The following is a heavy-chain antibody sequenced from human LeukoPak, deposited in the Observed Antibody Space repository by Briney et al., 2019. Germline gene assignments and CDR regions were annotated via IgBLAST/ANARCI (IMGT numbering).Heavy chain of an antibody. D-gene: IGHD6-19*01. J-gene: IGHJ4*02. V-gene: IGHV3-30*04. CDR3: AREPKSRYSSGRYFDY. Sequence: GGSLRLSCAASGFTFSSYVMHWVRQAPGKGLEWVAIISYDGSNEYYADSVKGRFTISRDNAKNSLYLQMNGLRAEDTAVYYCAREPKSRYSSGRYFDYWGQGTLVTVSS. CDR2: ISYDGSNE. CDR1: GFTFSSYV.